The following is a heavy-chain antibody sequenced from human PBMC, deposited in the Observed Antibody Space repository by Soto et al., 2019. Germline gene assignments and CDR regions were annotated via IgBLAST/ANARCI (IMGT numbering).Heavy chain of an antibody. D-gene: IGHD6-6*01. J-gene: IGHJ1*01. V-gene: IGHV1-8*01. CDR2: MNPNSGNT. Sequence: ASVKVSCKASGYTFTSYDINWVRQATGQGLEWMGWMNPNSGNTGYAQKFQGRVTMTRNTSISTAYMKLSSLRSEDTAVFYCARGIWSSSFEYFQHWGQGTLVTVSS. CDR3: ARGIWSSSFEYFQH. CDR1: GYTFTSYD.